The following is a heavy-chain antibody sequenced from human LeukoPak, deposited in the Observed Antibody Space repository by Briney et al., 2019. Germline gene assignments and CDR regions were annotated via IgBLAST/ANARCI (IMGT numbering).Heavy chain of an antibody. J-gene: IGHJ4*02. CDR3: ATGSYSRCVDY. Sequence: SETLSLTYAVSGYSLGSGFYCGWVRQPPGKGLEWIGNMYHTGTIYYNPSLRSRLTISEDTSKSHFSLTVDSVTAADTAVYYCATGSYSRCVDYWGQGILVTVSS. V-gene: IGHV4-38-2*01. CDR2: MYHTGTI. D-gene: IGHD1-26*01. CDR1: GYSLGSGFY.